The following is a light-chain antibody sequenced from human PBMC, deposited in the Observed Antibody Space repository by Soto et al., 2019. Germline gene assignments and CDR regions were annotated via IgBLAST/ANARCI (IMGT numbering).Light chain of an antibody. CDR1: SSDVGGYNY. V-gene: IGLV2-14*01. J-gene: IGLJ3*02. CDR3: SSYTSSSPRV. CDR2: EVS. Sequence: QSVLTQPASVSGSPGQSITISCTGTSSDVGGYNYVSWYQHHPGKAPKLMIYEVSNRPSGVSNRFSGSKSGNTASLTISGLQAEDEADYYCSSYTSSSPRVFGGGTKLTVL.